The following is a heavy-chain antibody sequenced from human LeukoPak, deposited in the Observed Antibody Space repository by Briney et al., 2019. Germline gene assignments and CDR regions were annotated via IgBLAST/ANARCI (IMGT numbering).Heavy chain of an antibody. Sequence: SQTLSLTCTVSGASVVTNSPYWAWIRQPPGKWPEWIGTVYYSGSIYYNPSLKSRVTLSIDTSNHQFSLRLSSVTAADTAVYYCARHRGSGSSSIPFYHWGQGTLVTVSS. V-gene: IGHV4-39*01. CDR2: VYYSGSI. CDR3: ARHRGSGSSSIPFYH. J-gene: IGHJ4*02. CDR1: GASVVTNSPY. D-gene: IGHD3-10*01.